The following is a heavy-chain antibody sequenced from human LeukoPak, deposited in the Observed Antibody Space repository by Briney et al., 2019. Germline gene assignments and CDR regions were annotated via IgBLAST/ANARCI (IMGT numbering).Heavy chain of an antibody. J-gene: IGHJ4*02. CDR3: ARGESSDCTCIDY. CDR2: IWYDGSNK. D-gene: IGHD2-21*02. CDR1: GFTFSSYG. V-gene: IGHV3-33*01. Sequence: GRSLRLSCAASGFTFSSYGMHWVRQAPGKGLEWVAVIWYDGSNKYYADSVKGRFTISRDNSKNTLYLQMNSLRAEDTAVYYCARGESSDCTCIDYWGQGTLVSVSS.